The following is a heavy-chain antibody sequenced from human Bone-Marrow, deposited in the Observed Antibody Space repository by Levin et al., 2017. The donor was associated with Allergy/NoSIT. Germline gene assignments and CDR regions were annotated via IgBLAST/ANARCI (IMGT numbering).Heavy chain of an antibody. D-gene: IGHD3-22*01. CDR2: IYSSGNT. Sequence: SETLSLTCTVSGASISSNDYYWSWIRQPPGKGLEWIGYIYSSGNTHYNPSLNSRVTMSLDASKTQISLKLNSVTAADTAVYYCARDRDYYDSSGYDIVYYGMDVWGHRITVTVSS. CDR1: GASISSNDYY. V-gene: IGHV4-30-4*01. CDR3: ARDRDYYDSSGYDIVYYGMDV. J-gene: IGHJ6*02.